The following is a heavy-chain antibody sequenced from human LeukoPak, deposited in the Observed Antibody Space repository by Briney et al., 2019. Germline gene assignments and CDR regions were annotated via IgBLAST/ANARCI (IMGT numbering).Heavy chain of an antibody. CDR2: IYISGST. Sequence: NPSETLSLTCSVSGVSMTYGSYYWSWIRQPAGKGLEWIGRIYISGSTNYNPSLESRVTISVDLSKNQFSLKLSSVTAADTAVYYCARQNITPRPDWFDPWGQGTLVTVSS. V-gene: IGHV4-61*02. D-gene: IGHD6-6*01. CDR1: GVSMTYGSYY. J-gene: IGHJ5*02. CDR3: ARQNITPRPDWFDP.